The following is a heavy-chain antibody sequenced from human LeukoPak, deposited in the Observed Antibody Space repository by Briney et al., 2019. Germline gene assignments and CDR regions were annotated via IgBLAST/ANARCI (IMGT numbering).Heavy chain of an antibody. CDR2: INPNSGGT. Sequence: ASVKVSCKASGYTFTGYYMHWVRQAPGQGLEWMGWINPNSGGTNYAQKFQGRVTMTRDTSISTAYMELSRLRSDDTAVYYCARDGGKWYSSGWYPGWGQGTLVTVSS. CDR1: GYTFTGYY. V-gene: IGHV1-2*02. J-gene: IGHJ4*02. CDR3: ARDGGKWYSSGWYPG. D-gene: IGHD6-19*01.